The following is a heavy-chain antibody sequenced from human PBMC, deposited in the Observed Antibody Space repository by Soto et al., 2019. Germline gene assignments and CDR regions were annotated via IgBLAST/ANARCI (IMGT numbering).Heavy chain of an antibody. J-gene: IGHJ4*02. Sequence: ASVKVSCKASGYTFSTYYMHWVRQAPGQGYEWMGIINPSGGSTTYAQKFQGRVTMTRDTSTTTVYMELSSLKSEDTAVYYCARYHSNGYSFDYWGQVSLVTVSS. D-gene: IGHD2-15*01. V-gene: IGHV1-46*01. CDR1: GYTFSTYY. CDR3: ARYHSNGYSFDY. CDR2: INPSGGST.